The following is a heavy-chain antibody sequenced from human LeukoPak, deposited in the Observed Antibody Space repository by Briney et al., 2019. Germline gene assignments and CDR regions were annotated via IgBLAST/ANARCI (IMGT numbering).Heavy chain of an antibody. CDR3: ARDRSRLRLGELSFSLNY. J-gene: IGHJ4*02. Sequence: ASVKVSCKASGYTFTGYYMHWVRQAPGQGLEWMGWINPNSGGTNYAQKFQGRVTMTRDTSISTAYMELSRLRSDDTAVYYCARDRSRLRLGELSFSLNYWGQGTLVTVSS. CDR1: GYTFTGYY. CDR2: INPNSGGT. V-gene: IGHV1-2*02. D-gene: IGHD3-16*02.